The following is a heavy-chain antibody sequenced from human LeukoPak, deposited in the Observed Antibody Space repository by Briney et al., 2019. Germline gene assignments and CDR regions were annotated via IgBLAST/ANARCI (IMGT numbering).Heavy chain of an antibody. Sequence: PSETLSLTCTVSGGSISSRSCNWGWIRRPPGKGLEWIGSIHYSGTTYYNPSLKSRVTISVDTSKNQFSLKLSSVTAADTAVYYCARLDYNSYSMGVWGQGTTVSVSS. V-gene: IGHV4-39*01. J-gene: IGHJ6*02. CDR1: GGSISSRSCN. D-gene: IGHD2-2*03. CDR2: IHYSGTT. CDR3: ARLDYNSYSMGV.